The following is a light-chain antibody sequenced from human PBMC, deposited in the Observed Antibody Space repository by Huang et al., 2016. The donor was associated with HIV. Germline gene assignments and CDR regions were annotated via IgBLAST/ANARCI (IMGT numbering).Light chain of an antibody. Sequence: AIRITQSPSSLSASTGDRVTITCRASQGISSYLACYQQEPGRPPRLLLYAASTLQSGVPSRFCGSGSGAAFTLTISGLQSEDFATYYCQQYYTYPRTFGQGTKLEIK. CDR1: QGISSY. J-gene: IGKJ1*01. CDR3: QQYYTYPRT. V-gene: IGKV1-8*01. CDR2: AAS.